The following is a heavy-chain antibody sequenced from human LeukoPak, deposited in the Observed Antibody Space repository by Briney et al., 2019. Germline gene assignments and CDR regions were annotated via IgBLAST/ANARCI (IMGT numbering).Heavy chain of an antibody. D-gene: IGHD2-21*01. J-gene: IGHJ4*02. CDR2: ISYDGSNK. CDR1: GFTFNYYG. CDR3: AKRDTCGGDSYYFDY. V-gene: IGHV3-30*18. Sequence: PGRSLRLSCAASGFTFNYYGMHWVRQAPGKGLEWVAIISYDGSNKYYADSVKGRFTISRDNSKNTLYLQMNSLRAEDTAVYYCAKRDTCGGDSYYFDYWGQGTLVTVSS.